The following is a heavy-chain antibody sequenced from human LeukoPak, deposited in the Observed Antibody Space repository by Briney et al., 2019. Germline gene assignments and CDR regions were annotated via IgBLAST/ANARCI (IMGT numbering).Heavy chain of an antibody. V-gene: IGHV3-15*01. CDR1: GFTFSNAW. J-gene: IGHJ6*03. CDR3: TTDSPYYYDSSGYLYYYYYMDV. D-gene: IGHD3-22*01. Sequence: PGGSLRLSCAASGFTFSNAWMSWVRQAPGKGLEWVGRIKSKTDGGTTDYAAPVKGRFTISRDDSENTLYLQMNSLKTEDTAVYYCTTDSPYYYDSSGYLYYYYYMDVWGKGTTVTVSS. CDR2: IKSKTDGGTT.